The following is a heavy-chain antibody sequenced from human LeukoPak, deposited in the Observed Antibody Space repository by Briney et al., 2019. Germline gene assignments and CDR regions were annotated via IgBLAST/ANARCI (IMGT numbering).Heavy chain of an antibody. D-gene: IGHD3-9*01. CDR2: ISNSNTYR. CDR3: ARYKGRYFVYLPGMDY. V-gene: IGHV3-21*01. CDR1: GFTFSNYS. Sequence: GGSLRLSCAGSGFTFSNYSMNWVRQAPGKGLEWVSSISNSNTYRYYADSVKGRFTISRDNAKNSLYLQMNSLRAEDTAVYYCARYKGRYFVYLPGMDYWGQGILVTVSS. J-gene: IGHJ4*02.